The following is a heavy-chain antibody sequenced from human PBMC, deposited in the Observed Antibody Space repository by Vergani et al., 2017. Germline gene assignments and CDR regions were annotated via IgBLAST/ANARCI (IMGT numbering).Heavy chain of an antibody. CDR1: GSTFTSYY. V-gene: IGHV1-46*01. Sequence: QVQLVQSGAEVKKPGASVKVSCKASGSTFTSYYMHWVRQAPGPGLEWMGIINPSGGSTSYAQKFQGRVTMTRDTSTSTVYMELSSLRSEDTAVYYCARGGYCRGGSCYSGDYGPDYGGQGTLVTVSS. J-gene: IGHJ4*02. D-gene: IGHD2-15*01. CDR3: ARGGYCRGGSCYSGDYGPDY. CDR2: INPSGGST.